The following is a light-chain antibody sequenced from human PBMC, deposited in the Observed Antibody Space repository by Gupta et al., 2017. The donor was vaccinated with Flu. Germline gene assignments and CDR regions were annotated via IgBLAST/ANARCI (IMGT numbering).Light chain of an antibody. CDR3: YSTDITDDHYV. CDR1: ALPRKY. Sequence: GDALPRKYVYWYQQKSGQAHVLVIYEDSERPSGIPERFSGSSSGTMATLTISGAQVEDEADYYCYSTDITDDHYVFGTGTKVSVL. V-gene: IGLV3-10*01. CDR2: EDS. J-gene: IGLJ1*01.